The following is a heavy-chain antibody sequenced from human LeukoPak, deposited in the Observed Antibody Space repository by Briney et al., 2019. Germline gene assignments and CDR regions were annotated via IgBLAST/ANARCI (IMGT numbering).Heavy chain of an antibody. V-gene: IGHV3-7*04. J-gene: IGHJ5*02. CDR1: GFTFSNYW. Sequence: GGSLRLSCAASGFTFSNYWMTWVRQAPGKGLEWVANIKQDGSEKYYVDSVKGRFTISRDNAKNSLYLQMNSLRAEDTAVYPCARQPLFPHRFDPWGQGTLVTVFS. CDR2: IKQDGSEK. CDR3: ARQPLFPHRFDP.